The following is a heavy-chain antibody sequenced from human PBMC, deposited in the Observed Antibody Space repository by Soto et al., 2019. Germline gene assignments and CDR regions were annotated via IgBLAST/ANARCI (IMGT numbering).Heavy chain of an antibody. J-gene: IGHJ4*01. CDR2: TYYRSKWYY. V-gene: IGHV6-1*01. CDR3: ARGDQYSERIFDY. Sequence: SQTFSRTGAFTGDSVSSNSAGWSWVRQSPSRGLEWLGRTYYRSKWYYEYAVSVRGRITINPDTSKNQYSLQLNSVTPEDTAVYFCARGDQYSERIFDYWGQGTLVTVSS. D-gene: IGHD1-26*01. CDR1: GDSVSSNSAG.